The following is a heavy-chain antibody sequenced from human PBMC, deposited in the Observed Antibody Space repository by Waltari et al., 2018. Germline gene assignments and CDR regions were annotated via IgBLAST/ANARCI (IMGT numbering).Heavy chain of an antibody. V-gene: IGHV3-30*07. D-gene: IGHD6-19*01. CDR2: ISYDGEKK. CDR1: RLYA. J-gene: IGHJ4*02. CDR3: AKAKSTGWHNY. Sequence: QVQLVQSGGGVVQPGGSLRLSCAASRLYAIHWIRQTPGKSLEWLAIISYDGEKKFYADSVQGRFTVSRDNSNSTLYLQMNSLRAEDTAIYYCAKAKSTGWHNYWGQGTLVTVSS.